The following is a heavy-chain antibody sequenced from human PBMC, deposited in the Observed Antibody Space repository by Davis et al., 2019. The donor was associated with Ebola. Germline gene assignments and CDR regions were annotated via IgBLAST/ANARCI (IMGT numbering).Heavy chain of an antibody. D-gene: IGHD2-2*01. CDR1: GFTFSDYY. Sequence: PGGSLRLSCAASGFTFSDYYMSWIRQAPGKGLEWVSYISSSGSTIYYADSVKGRFTISRDNAKNSLYLQMNSLRAEDTAVYHCARWLVVPAAMLRYYYYGMDVWGQGTTVTVSS. CDR3: ARWLVVPAAMLRYYYYGMDV. V-gene: IGHV3-11*01. J-gene: IGHJ6*02. CDR2: ISSSGSTI.